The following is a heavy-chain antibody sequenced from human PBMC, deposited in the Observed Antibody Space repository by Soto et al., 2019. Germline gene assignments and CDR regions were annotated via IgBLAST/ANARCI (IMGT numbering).Heavy chain of an antibody. Sequence: PGGSLRLSCGASGFTVSSNYMSWVRQAPGKGLEWVSVIYSGGSTYYADSVKGRFTISRDNSKNTLYLQMNSLRAEDTAVYYCARDSRWLHPAWGQGTLVTVSS. V-gene: IGHV3-53*01. D-gene: IGHD5-12*01. CDR2: IYSGGST. J-gene: IGHJ5*02. CDR1: GFTVSSNY. CDR3: ARDSRWLHPA.